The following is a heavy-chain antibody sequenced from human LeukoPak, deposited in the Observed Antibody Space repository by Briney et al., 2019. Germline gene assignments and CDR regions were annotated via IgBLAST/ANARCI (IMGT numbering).Heavy chain of an antibody. D-gene: IGHD4-17*01. Sequence: PGGSLRLSCAASGFTVSSNYMSWVRQAPGKGLEWVSVIYSGGSTYYADSVKGRFTISRDNSKNTLYLQMNSPRAEDTAVYYCAKFPYGDYVHYWGQGTLVTVSS. CDR3: AKFPYGDYVHY. V-gene: IGHV3-53*01. J-gene: IGHJ4*02. CDR1: GFTVSSNY. CDR2: IYSGGST.